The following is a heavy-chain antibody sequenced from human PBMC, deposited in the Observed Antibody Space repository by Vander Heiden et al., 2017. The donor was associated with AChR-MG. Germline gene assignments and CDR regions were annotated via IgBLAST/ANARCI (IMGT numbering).Heavy chain of an antibody. D-gene: IGHD2-21*02. CDR2: ISYDGSKK. CDR1: GFTFSNYG. CDR3: AKDISGSVTRYYYYGMDV. V-gene: IGHV3-30*18. J-gene: IGHJ6*02. Sequence: QEQLVQPGGGVVQPGRSLRHSCGASGFTFSNYGLYWVRQAPGKGLEWVAVISYDGSKKYNADSVKGRFTISRDNSKNTLYLQMNSLRAEDTAVYYCAKDISGSVTRYYYYGMDVWGQGTTVTVSS.